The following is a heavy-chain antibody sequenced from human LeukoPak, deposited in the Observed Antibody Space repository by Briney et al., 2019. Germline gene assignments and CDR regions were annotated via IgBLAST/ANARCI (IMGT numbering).Heavy chain of an antibody. Sequence: SQTLSLTCTVSGGSISSGGYYWNWIRQHPGKGLEWIGYIYNSGSTYYNPSLKSRSTISLNTSKNQISLKLSSVIAADTAVYYCARGYCTNGVCSSDYFDYWGQGTLVTVSS. CDR1: GGSISSGGYY. J-gene: IGHJ4*02. V-gene: IGHV4-31*03. CDR2: IYNSGST. CDR3: ARGYCTNGVCSSDYFDY. D-gene: IGHD2-8*01.